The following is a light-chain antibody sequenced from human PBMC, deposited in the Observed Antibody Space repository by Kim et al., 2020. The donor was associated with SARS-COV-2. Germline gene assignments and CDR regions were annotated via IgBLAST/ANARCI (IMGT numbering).Light chain of an antibody. CDR1: QGISSY. Sequence: ASVGDRVTITCRASQGISSYLAWYQQKPGKAPKLLSYAASTLQGWVPSRFSGSGSGKEFTRTISSLQPEDFATYYCQQLNSYPRTFGQGTKVDIK. J-gene: IGKJ1*01. V-gene: IGKV1-9*01. CDR2: AAS. CDR3: QQLNSYPRT.